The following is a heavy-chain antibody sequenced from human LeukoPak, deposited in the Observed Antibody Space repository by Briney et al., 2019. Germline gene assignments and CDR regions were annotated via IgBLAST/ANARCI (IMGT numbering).Heavy chain of an antibody. CDR3: ARRCSSTSCFYYYGMDV. D-gene: IGHD2-2*01. Sequence: SETLSLTCTVSGGSISSYYWGWIRQPPGKGLEWIGSIYYSGSTYYNPSLKSRVTISVGTSKNQFSLKLSSVTAADTAVYYCARRCSSTSCFYYYGMDVWGQGTTVTVSS. CDR1: GGSISSYY. J-gene: IGHJ6*02. CDR2: IYYSGST. V-gene: IGHV4-39*01.